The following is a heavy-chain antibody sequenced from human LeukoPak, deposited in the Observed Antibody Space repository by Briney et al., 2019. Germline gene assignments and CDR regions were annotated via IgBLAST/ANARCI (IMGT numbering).Heavy chain of an antibody. D-gene: IGHD5-24*01. J-gene: IGHJ4*02. Sequence: GASVKVSCKASGYTFTGYYMHWVRQAPGQGLEWMGWINPNSGGTNYAQRFQGRVTMTRDTSISTAYMELSRLRSDDTAVYYCARVRDGYNFDFDFWGQGTLVTVSS. CDR2: INPNSGGT. CDR3: ARVRDGYNFDFDF. V-gene: IGHV1-2*02. CDR1: GYTFTGYY.